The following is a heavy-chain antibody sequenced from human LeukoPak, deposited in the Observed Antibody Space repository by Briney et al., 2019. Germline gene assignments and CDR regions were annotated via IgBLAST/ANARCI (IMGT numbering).Heavy chain of an antibody. CDR3: ARAFTMVRGRAYYYYGMDV. D-gene: IGHD3-10*01. V-gene: IGHV1-69*02. CDR1: GGTFSSYT. CDR2: IIPILGIA. J-gene: IGHJ6*02. Sequence: SVKVSCKASGGTFSSYTISWVRQAPGQGLEWMGRIIPILGIANYAQKFQGRVTITADKSTSTAYMELRSLRSEEPAVYYCARAFTMVRGRAYYYYGMDVWGQGTPVTVSS.